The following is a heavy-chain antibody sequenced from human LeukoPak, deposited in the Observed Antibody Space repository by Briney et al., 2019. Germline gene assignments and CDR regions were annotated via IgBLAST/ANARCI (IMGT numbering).Heavy chain of an antibody. Sequence: PGGSLRLSCAASGFTFSSYGMHWVRQAPGKGLEWVAVISYDGSNKYYADSVKGRFTISRDNSKNTLYLQMNSLRAEDTAVYYCAKEMTGDRLWDLDYWGQGTLVTVSS. CDR2: ISYDGSNK. CDR1: GFTFSSYG. V-gene: IGHV3-30*18. J-gene: IGHJ4*02. CDR3: AKEMTGDRLWDLDY. D-gene: IGHD7-27*01.